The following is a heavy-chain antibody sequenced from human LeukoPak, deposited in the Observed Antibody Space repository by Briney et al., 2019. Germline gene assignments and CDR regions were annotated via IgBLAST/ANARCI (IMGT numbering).Heavy chain of an antibody. D-gene: IGHD4-11*01. CDR3: ARDHDYSNPYYYYMDV. CDR1: GYTFTSYA. V-gene: IGHV1-3*01. J-gene: IGHJ6*03. Sequence: GASVKVSCKASGYTFTSYAMHWVRQAPGQRLEWMGWINAGNGNTKYSQKFQGRVTITADESTSTAYMELSSLRSEDTAVYYCARDHDYSNPYYYYMDVWGKGTTVTVSS. CDR2: INAGNGNT.